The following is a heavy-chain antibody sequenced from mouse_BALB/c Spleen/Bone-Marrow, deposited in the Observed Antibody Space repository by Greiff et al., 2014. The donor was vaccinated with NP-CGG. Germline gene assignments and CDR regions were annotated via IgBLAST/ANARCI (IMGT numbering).Heavy chain of an antibody. V-gene: IGHV1S130*01. CDR1: GYTFTNSW. D-gene: IGHD2-14*01. J-gene: IGHJ2*01. CDR2: IHPNSGNT. Sequence: VQLQQSXSVLVRPGASVKLSCKASGYTFTNSWIHWAKQRPGQGLEWIGEIHPNSGNTNFNEKFKVKATLTVDTSSSTAYVDLSSLTAEDSAVYYCARHHRYAYYFDYWGQGTTLTVSS. CDR3: ARHHRYAYYFDY.